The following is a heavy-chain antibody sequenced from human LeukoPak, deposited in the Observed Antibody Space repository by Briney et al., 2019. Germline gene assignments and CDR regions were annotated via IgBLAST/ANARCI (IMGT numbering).Heavy chain of an antibody. Sequence: GGSLRLSCVASGFTFSSYDMSWVRQAPGKGLEWVSAISGRGGSTYYADSVKGRFTISRDNSNNMLYLQMHSLRADDTAVYYRAKEHTGVAVHDYWGQGTLVTVSS. J-gene: IGHJ4*02. V-gene: IGHV3-23*01. CDR3: AKEHTGVAVHDY. CDR2: ISGRGGST. D-gene: IGHD1-1*01. CDR1: GFTFSSYD.